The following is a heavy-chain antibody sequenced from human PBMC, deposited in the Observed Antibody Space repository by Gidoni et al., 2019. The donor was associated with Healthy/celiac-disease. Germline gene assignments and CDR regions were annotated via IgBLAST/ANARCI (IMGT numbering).Heavy chain of an antibody. J-gene: IGHJ4*02. CDR3: ARGPGYCSGGSCYSLDY. CDR1: GGSFSGYY. V-gene: IGHV4-34*01. D-gene: IGHD2-15*01. CDR2: ITHSGST. Sequence: QVQLQQWGAGLLKPSETLSLTCAVYGGSFSGYYWSWIRQPPGKRLEWIGEITHSGSTNYNPSLKSRVTISVDTSKNQFSLRLSSVTAADTAVYYCARGPGYCSGGSCYSLDYWGQGTLVTVSS.